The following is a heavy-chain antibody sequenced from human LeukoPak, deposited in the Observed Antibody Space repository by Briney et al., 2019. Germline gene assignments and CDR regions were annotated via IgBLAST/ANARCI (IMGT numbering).Heavy chain of an antibody. CDR3: AREDQDYYGSGSLTG. V-gene: IGHV4-4*02. J-gene: IGHJ4*02. CDR2: IYHSGST. D-gene: IGHD3-10*01. Sequence: KPSETLSLTCAVSGGSISSSNWWSWVRQPPGKGLEWIGEIYHSGSTNYNPSLKSRVTISVDKSKNQFSLKLSSVTAADTAVYYCAREDQDYYGSGSLTGWGQGTLVTVSS. CDR1: GGSISSSNW.